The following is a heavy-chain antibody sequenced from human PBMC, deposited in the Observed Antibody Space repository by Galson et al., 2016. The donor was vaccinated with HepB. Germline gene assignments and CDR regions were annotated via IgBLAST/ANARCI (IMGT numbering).Heavy chain of an antibody. V-gene: IGHV3-21*01. CDR3: ARPDSSVYAFDI. CDR2: ISSSSSYL. Sequence: SLRLSCAASGFTFRSYTINWVRQAPGKGLEWVSSISSSSSYLYYADSVQGRFTISRDNAKNSLYLQMNSLRAEDTAVYYCARPDSSVYAFDIWGQGTMVTVSS. J-gene: IGHJ3*02. D-gene: IGHD3-22*01. CDR1: GFTFRSYT.